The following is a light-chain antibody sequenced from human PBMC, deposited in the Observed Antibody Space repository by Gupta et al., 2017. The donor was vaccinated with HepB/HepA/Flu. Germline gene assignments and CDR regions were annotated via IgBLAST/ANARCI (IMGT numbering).Light chain of an antibody. CDR3: NSRDSSGNHVV. CDR1: SLRSYY. V-gene: IGLV3-19*01. Sequence: SSERPQDPAVSVALGQTGRITCQGDSLRSYYASWYQQKPGQAPVLVIFGKNNRPSGIPDRFSGSSSGNTAALTITGAQAEDEADYYCNSRDSSGNHVVFGGGTKLTVL. J-gene: IGLJ2*01. CDR2: GKN.